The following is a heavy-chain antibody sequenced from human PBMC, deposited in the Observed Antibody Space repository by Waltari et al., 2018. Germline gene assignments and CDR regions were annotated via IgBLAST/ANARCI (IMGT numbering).Heavy chain of an antibody. D-gene: IGHD6-13*01. V-gene: IGHV4-30-4*08. CDR1: GGSISSGDYY. CDR2: IYYSGRT. J-gene: IGHJ4*02. Sequence: QVQLQESGPGLVKPSQTLSLTCTVSGGSISSGDYYWSWIRQPPGKGLEWIGYIYYSGRTYYNPSRKSRVTISVDTSKNQFSLKLSSVTAADTAVYYCARAPAAAGEKYFDYWGQGTLVTVSS. CDR3: ARAPAAAGEKYFDY.